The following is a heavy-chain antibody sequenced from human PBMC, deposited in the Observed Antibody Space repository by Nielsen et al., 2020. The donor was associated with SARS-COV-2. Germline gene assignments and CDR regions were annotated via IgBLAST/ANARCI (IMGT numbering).Heavy chain of an antibody. Sequence: SVKVSCKASGGTFSSYAISWVRQAPGQGLEWMGGIIPIFGTANYAQKFQGRVTITADESTSTAYMELSSLRSEDTAVYYCARFSSSWYSPTSLGMDVWCQGTAVTVSS. CDR1: GGTFSSYA. D-gene: IGHD6-13*01. J-gene: IGHJ6*02. CDR2: IIPIFGTA. CDR3: ARFSSSWYSPTSLGMDV. V-gene: IGHV1-69*13.